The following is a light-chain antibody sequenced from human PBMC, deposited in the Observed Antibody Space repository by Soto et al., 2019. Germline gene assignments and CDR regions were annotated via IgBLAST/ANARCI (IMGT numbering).Light chain of an antibody. CDR1: QSISRY. CDR3: QQYGRSPFT. CDR2: GAS. J-gene: IGKJ3*01. V-gene: IGKV3-20*01. Sequence: IVLTQSPGTLSLSPGERTTLSCRASQSISRYLAWYQQKPGQGPRLLIYGASSRATGVPDRFSASGSGTDFTLTISRLEPEDFAVYYCQQYGRSPFTFGPGTKVDIK.